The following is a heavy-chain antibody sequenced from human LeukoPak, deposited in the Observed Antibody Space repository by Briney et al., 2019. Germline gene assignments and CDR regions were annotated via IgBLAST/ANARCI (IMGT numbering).Heavy chain of an antibody. CDR1: AFSLNAYN. CDR2: ISYTGTYI. J-gene: IGHJ3*02. V-gene: IGHV3-21*04. Sequence: PGGSLRLSCAASAFSLNAYNMNWVRQAPGKGLEWVSFISYTGTYIYYADSVKGRFTISRDNSKNTLYLQMNSLRAEDTALYYCAKSRSAYPRFDGFDIWGQGTVVTVSS. D-gene: IGHD3-3*01. CDR3: AKSRSAYPRFDGFDI.